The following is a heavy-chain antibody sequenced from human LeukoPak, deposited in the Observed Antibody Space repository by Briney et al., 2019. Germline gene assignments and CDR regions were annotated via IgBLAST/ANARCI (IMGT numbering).Heavy chain of an antibody. CDR1: GFTFSSYW. CDR2: TKQDGSEK. V-gene: IGHV3-7*05. CDR3: AREGFRSPLTTNWFDP. D-gene: IGHD2/OR15-2a*01. Sequence: PGGSLRLSCAGSGFTFSSYWMSWVRQAPGKGLEWVANTKQDGSEKYYVDSVKGRFTISRDDAKNSLYLQMNSLRAEDTAVYYCAREGFRSPLTTNWFDPWGQGTLVTVSS. J-gene: IGHJ5*02.